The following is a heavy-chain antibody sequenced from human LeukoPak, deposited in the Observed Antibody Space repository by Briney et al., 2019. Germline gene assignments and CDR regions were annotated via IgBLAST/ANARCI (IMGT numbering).Heavy chain of an antibody. V-gene: IGHV3-9*01. CDR3: AKVKCLFWSGCYYMDV. CDR1: GFTFDDYA. Sequence: GRSLRLSCAASGFTFDDYAMHWVRQAPGKGLEWVSGISWNSGSIGYADSVKGRFTISRDNAKNSLYLQMNSLRAEDTAVYYCAKVKCLFWSGCYYMDVWGKGTTVTVSS. CDR2: ISWNSGSI. J-gene: IGHJ6*03. D-gene: IGHD3-3*01.